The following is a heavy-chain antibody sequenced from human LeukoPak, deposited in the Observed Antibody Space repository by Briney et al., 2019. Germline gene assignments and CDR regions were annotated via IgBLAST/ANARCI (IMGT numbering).Heavy chain of an antibody. J-gene: IGHJ4*02. Sequence: GGSLRLSCAASGFTFSSYGMHWVRQAPGKGLEWVAVISYDGSNKYYADSVKGRFTISRDNSKNTLYLQMNSLRAEDTAVYYCAKDRSYLDSHLDYWGQGTLVTVSS. V-gene: IGHV3-30*18. CDR1: GFTFSSYG. D-gene: IGHD1-26*01. CDR3: AKDRSYLDSHLDY. CDR2: ISYDGSNK.